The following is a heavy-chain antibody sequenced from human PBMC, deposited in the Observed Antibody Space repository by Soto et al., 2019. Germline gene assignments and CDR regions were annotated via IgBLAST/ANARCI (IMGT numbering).Heavy chain of an antibody. Sequence: EVQLVESGGGLVKPGGSLRLSCVVSGFTFSSYSMNWVRQAPGKGLEWVSSTSSGGEYTYYADSVKGRFTISRDNAKNSVYLQMNSLTAEDTALYYCARDFKESQYYYYCMDVWGKGTTVTVSS. CDR2: TSSGGEYT. V-gene: IGHV3-21*06. CDR1: GFTFSSYS. D-gene: IGHD3-10*01. CDR3: ARDFKESQYYYYCMDV. J-gene: IGHJ6*03.